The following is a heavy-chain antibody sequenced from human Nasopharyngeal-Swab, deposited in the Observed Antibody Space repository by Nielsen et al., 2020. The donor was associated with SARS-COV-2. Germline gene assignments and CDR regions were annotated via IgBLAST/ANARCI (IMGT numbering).Heavy chain of an antibody. CDR3: TNFDS. CDR2: INHSGST. Sequence: SETLSLTCAVYGGSFSGYYWSWIRQPPGKGLEWIGEINHSGSTNYNPSLKSRVTISLDTSKNQFSLKLTSVTAADTAMYYCTNFDSWGQGTLVTVSS. J-gene: IGHJ4*02. V-gene: IGHV4-34*01. CDR1: GGSFSGYY.